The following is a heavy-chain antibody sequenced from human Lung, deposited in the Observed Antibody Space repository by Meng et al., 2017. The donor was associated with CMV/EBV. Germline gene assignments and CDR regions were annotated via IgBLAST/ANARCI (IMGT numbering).Heavy chain of an antibody. Sequence: FTDYGISWVRQAHGQGLEWVGWISPYDGDTNYARKLQGRVTMTTDTSTTTAYMELRSLRSDDTAVYYCARDLEYCGSTTCYEDCFDPWGQGTLVTVSS. CDR3: ARDLEYCGSTTCYEDCFDP. D-gene: IGHD2-2*01. J-gene: IGHJ5*02. CDR2: ISPYDGDT. CDR1: FTDYG. V-gene: IGHV1-18*01.